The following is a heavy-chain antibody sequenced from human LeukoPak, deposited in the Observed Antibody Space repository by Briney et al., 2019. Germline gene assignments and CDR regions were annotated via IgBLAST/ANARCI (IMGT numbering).Heavy chain of an antibody. J-gene: IGHJ4*02. D-gene: IGHD3-16*01. V-gene: IGHV3-48*03. Sequence: GGSLRLSCAASGFTFSSYEMNWVRRAPGRGLEWVSYISSSGTTTYYADSVKGRFTISRDNAKNSLYLQMNSLRAEDTAVYYCARAYAADYWGQGTLVTVSS. CDR2: ISSSGTTT. CDR3: ARAYAADY. CDR1: GFTFSSYE.